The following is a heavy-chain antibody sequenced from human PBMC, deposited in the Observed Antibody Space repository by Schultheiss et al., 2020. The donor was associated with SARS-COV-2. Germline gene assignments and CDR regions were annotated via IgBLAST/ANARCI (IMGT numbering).Heavy chain of an antibody. CDR2: FDPEDGET. D-gene: IGHD3-22*01. J-gene: IGHJ4*02. Sequence: ASVKVSCKASGGTFSSYTISWVRQAPGKGLEWMGGFDPEDGETIYAQKFQGRVTMTEDTSTDTAYMELSSLRSEDTAVYYCATYYYDSRIFDYWGQGTLVTVSS. CDR3: ATYYYDSRIFDY. V-gene: IGHV1-24*01. CDR1: GGTFSSYT.